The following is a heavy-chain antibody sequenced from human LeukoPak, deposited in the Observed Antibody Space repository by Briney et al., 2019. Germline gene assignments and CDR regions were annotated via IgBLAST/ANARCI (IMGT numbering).Heavy chain of an antibody. D-gene: IGHD6-13*01. V-gene: IGHV3-21*01. J-gene: IGHJ4*02. Sequence: GGSLRLSCAASGFTFSSYSMNWVRQAPGKGLEWVSSISSSSSYIYYADSVKGRFTISRDNAKNSLYLQMNSQRAEDTAVYYCASYRRFDIAAAPSPLYWGQGTLVTVSS. CDR1: GFTFSSYS. CDR3: ASYRRFDIAAAPSPLY. CDR2: ISSSSSYI.